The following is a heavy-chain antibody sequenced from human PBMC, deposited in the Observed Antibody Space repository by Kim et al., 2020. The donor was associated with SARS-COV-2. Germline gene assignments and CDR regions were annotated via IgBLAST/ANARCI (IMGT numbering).Heavy chain of an antibody. Sequence: GGSLRLSCAASGFSVSNNHMMWVRQSPGKGLEWVSVIYTDDATYHADSVQGRFTISRDNSRNTLYLQMNSLRVDDTAVYYCARTKATAKDWFDPWGQGTLVIVSS. CDR2: IYTDDAT. V-gene: IGHV3-53*01. CDR3: ARTKATAKDWFDP. J-gene: IGHJ5*02. D-gene: IGHD5-18*01. CDR1: GFSVSNNH.